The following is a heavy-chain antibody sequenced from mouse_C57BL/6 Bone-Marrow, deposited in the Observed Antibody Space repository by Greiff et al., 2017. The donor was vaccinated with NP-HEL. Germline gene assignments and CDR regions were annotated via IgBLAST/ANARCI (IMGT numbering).Heavy chain of an antibody. CDR3: AILLGYGSHFDY. CDR1: GYSITSGYY. D-gene: IGHD1-1*01. Sequence: VQLQQSGPGLVKPSQSLSLTCSVTGYSITSGYYWNWIRQFPGNKLEWMGYISYDGSNNYNPSLKNRISITRDTSKNQFFLKLNSVTTEDTATYYCAILLGYGSHFDYWGQGTTLTVSS. CDR2: ISYDGSN. J-gene: IGHJ2*01. V-gene: IGHV3-6*01.